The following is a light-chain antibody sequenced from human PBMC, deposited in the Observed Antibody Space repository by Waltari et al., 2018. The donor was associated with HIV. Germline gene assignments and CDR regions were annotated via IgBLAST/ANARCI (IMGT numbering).Light chain of an antibody. V-gene: IGKV3-20*01. CDR3: QHYGSSSWT. CDR2: GAS. J-gene: IGKJ1*01. CDR1: QSFSSSY. Sequence: EIVLTQSPNTLSLSPGERATLSCRASQSFSSSYLAWYRQKPGQAPRLRIYGASSRATGITDRFSGSGSGTDFTLTISRLEPEDFAVYYCQHYGSSSWTFGQGTKVEIK.